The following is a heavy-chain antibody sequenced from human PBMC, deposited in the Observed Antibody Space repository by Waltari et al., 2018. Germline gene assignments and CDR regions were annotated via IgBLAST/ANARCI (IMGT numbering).Heavy chain of an antibody. J-gene: IGHJ5*02. V-gene: IGHV4-34*01. CDR1: GASFNINY. CDR3: ARLLIEPSGLGWYSFDH. D-gene: IGHD2-21*01. CDR2: INRGGNA. Sequence: QVQILQSGAGLLKPSETLSLTCAVYGASFNINYWSWIRQSPGKGLGWIAAINRGGNANNNPSLSSRVTISVDMSKNQVSRNLSSVTAADTAVYYCARLLIEPSGLGWYSFDHWGQGIPVIVS.